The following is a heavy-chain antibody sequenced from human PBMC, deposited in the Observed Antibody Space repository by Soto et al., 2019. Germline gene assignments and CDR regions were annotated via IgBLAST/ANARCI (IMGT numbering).Heavy chain of an antibody. CDR2: IYYSGST. D-gene: IGHD1-26*01. CDR3: ARHGKKWELLRAYYFDY. J-gene: IGHJ4*02. V-gene: IGHV4-39*01. CDR1: GGSISSSSYY. Sequence: SETLSLTCTVSGGSISSSSYYWVWIRHPPGKGLEWIGSIYYSGSTYYNPSLKSRVTISVDTSKNQFSLKLSSVTAADTAVYYCARHGKKWELLRAYYFDYWGQGTLVTVSS.